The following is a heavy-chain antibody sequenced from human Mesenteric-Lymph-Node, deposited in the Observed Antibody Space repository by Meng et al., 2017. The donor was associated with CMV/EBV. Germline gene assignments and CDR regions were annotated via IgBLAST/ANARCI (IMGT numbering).Heavy chain of an antibody. CDR3: SRERTTNPLSWSSENWFDP. CDR2: IIPILGIA. J-gene: IGHJ5*02. Sequence: SSVKVSCKASGGTFSSYTISWVRQAPGQGLEWMGRIIPILGIANYAQKVQGRVTITADKSTSTAYMEPSSLRSEDTAVYYCSRERTTNPLSWSSENWFDPWGEGTLVTVSS. V-gene: IGHV1-69*04. D-gene: IGHD6-6*01. CDR1: GGTFSSYT.